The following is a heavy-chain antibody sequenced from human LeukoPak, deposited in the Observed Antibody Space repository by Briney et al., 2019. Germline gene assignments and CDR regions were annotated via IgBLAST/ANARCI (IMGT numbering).Heavy chain of an antibody. D-gene: IGHD2-2*01. J-gene: IGHJ4*02. CDR2: IYHSGST. V-gene: IGHV4-30-2*01. CDR1: GGSISSGGYS. CDR3: ARAKGDCSRTSCYSPFDY. Sequence: SQTLSLTCTVSGGSISSGGYSWSWIRQPPGKGLEWIGYIYHSGSTYYNPSLKSRVTISVDRSKNQFSLKLSSVTAADTAVYYCARAKGDCSRTSCYSPFDYWGQGTLVTVSS.